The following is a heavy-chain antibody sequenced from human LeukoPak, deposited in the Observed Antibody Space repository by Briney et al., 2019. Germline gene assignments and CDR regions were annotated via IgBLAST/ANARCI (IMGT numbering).Heavy chain of an antibody. Sequence: SVKVSCKASGYTFTSYDINWVRQATGQGLEWMGWMNPNSGNTGYAQKFQDRVTVTTDTSTSTVYMELRSLRSDDTALYYCARGDDAFDFWGQGTMVTVSS. CDR3: ARGDDAFDF. V-gene: IGHV1-8*01. CDR2: MNPNSGNT. CDR1: GYTFTSYD. J-gene: IGHJ3*01.